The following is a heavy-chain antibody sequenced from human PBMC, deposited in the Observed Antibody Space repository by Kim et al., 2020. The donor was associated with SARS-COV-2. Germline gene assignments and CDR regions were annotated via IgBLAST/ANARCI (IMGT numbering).Heavy chain of an antibody. J-gene: IGHJ4*02. CDR3: ARLRDFPSYYFGF. V-gene: IGHV4-39*01. CDR2: IYYSGTT. Sequence: SETLSLTCTVSGGSISSSSYYWGWIRQPPGKGLEWIGSIYYSGTTYYNPSLKSRVTISVDTSKNQFSLKLSSVTAADTAVYYCARLRDFPSYYFGFWGQGTLVTVSS. CDR1: GGSISSSSYY.